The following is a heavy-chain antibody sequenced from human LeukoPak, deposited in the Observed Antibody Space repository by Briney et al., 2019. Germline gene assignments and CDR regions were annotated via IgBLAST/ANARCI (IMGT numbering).Heavy chain of an antibody. Sequence: PSETLSLTCTVSGGSISSSSYYWGWIRQHPGKGLEWIGYIYYSGSTYSNPPLKSRVTISVATSKNQFSLKLSSVTAADTAVYYCARSGSGWTDFDYWGQGTLVTVSS. V-gene: IGHV4-31*03. J-gene: IGHJ4*02. D-gene: IGHD6-19*01. CDR1: GGSISSSSYY. CDR2: IYYSGST. CDR3: ARSGSGWTDFDY.